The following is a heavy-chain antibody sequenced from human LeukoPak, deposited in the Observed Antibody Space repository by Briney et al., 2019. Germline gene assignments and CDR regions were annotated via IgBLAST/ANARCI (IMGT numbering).Heavy chain of an antibody. CDR1: GSRFTSYW. J-gene: IGHJ3*02. V-gene: IGHV5-51*01. CDR3: ARRFRTIAVAGYDAFDI. Sequence: GESLKISCKGSGSRFTSYWIGWVRQMPGKGLEWMGVIYPGDSDTRYSPSFQGQVTISADKSISTAYLQWSSLKASDTAMYYCARRFRTIAVAGYDAFDIWGQGTMVTVSS. D-gene: IGHD6-19*01. CDR2: IYPGDSDT.